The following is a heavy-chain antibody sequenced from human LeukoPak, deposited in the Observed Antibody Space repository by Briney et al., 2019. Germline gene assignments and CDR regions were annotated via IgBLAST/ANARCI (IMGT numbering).Heavy chain of an antibody. Sequence: SETLSLTCSVSGGSISSDGYYWSWIRQRPGKGLEWIGYIYYSGSTYYNPSLKSRVTMSVDTSKNQFSLKLSSVTAADTAVYYCARTDTSVSFGYWGQGTLVTVSS. V-gene: IGHV4-31*03. D-gene: IGHD2-2*01. J-gene: IGHJ4*02. CDR3: ARTDTSVSFGY. CDR1: GGSISSDGYY. CDR2: IYYSGST.